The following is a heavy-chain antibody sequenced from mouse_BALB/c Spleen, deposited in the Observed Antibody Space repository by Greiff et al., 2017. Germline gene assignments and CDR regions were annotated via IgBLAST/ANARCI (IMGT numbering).Heavy chain of an antibody. D-gene: IGHD2-4*01. V-gene: IGHV7-3*02. CDR2: IRNKANGYTT. CDR3: ARDMITTGFDY. Sequence: EVNLVESGGGLVQPGGSLRLSCATSGFTFTDYYMSWVRQPPGKALEWLGFIRNKANGYTTEYSASVKGRFTISRDNSQSILYLQMNTLRAEDSATYYCARDMITTGFDYWGQGTTLTVSS. J-gene: IGHJ2*01. CDR1: GFTFTDYY.